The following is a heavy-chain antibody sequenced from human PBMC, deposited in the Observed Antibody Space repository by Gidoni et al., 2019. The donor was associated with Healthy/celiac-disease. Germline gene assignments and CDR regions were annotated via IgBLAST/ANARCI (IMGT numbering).Heavy chain of an antibody. V-gene: IGHV4-30-4*01. CDR1: GGSISSGAYY. CDR2: IYYSGST. CDR3: ASHLGGTTTHFDY. Sequence: QVQLQESGPGLVKPSQTLSLTCTVSGGSISSGAYYWSWIRQPPGKGLEWIGYIYYSGSTYYNPSLKSRVTISVDTSKNQFSLKLSSVTAADTAVYYCASHLGGTTTHFDYWGQGTLVTVSS. J-gene: IGHJ4*02. D-gene: IGHD3-16*01.